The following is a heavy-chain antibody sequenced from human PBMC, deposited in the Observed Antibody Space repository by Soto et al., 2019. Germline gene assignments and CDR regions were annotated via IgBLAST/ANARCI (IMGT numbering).Heavy chain of an antibody. D-gene: IGHD6-6*01. J-gene: IGHJ3*02. CDR3: AKLRGLGSSSSEDAFDI. V-gene: IGHV3-23*01. CDR1: GFTFSSYA. CDR2: ISGSGGST. Sequence: PGGSLRLSCAASGFTFSSYAMSWVRQAPGKGLEWVSAISGSGGSTYYADSVKGRFTISRDNSKNTLYLQMNSLRAEDTAVYYCAKLRGLGSSSSEDAFDIWGQGTMVTVS.